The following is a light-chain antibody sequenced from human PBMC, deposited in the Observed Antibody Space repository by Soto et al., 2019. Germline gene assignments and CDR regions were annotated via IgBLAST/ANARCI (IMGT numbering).Light chain of an antibody. CDR2: KDP. V-gene: IGLV3-25*02. CDR3: LSADSGRLYV. J-gene: IGLJ1*01. CDR1: ELPKEH. Sequence: SYELTQPPSVSVSPGQTARLTCSGDELPKEHAYWYHQKPGQAPLLVIYKDPVSPSGIPERFSASSSGTTVTLTNSGVQAEGEGDYSCLSADSGRLYVFGTGTKLTVL.